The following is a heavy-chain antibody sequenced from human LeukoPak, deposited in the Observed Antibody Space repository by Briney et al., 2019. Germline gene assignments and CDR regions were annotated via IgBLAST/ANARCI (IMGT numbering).Heavy chain of an antibody. V-gene: IGHV4-30-2*01. CDR1: GGSITSGGYY. CDR3: ARAPYSSYGDY. D-gene: IGHD3-22*01. CDR2: IYHSGST. J-gene: IGHJ4*02. Sequence: SETLSLTCTVSGGSITSGGYYWTWIRQPPGKGLEWIGYIYHSGSTYYNPSLKSRVTISVDRSKNQFSLKLSSVTAADTAVYYCARAPYSSYGDYWGQGTLVTVAS.